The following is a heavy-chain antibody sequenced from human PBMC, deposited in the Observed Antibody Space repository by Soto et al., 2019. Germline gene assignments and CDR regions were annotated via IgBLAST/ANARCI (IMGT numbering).Heavy chain of an antibody. CDR3: ARWATGNFDY. J-gene: IGHJ4*02. Sequence: PGGSLILSCAASGFRFSSYSVNWVRQAPGKGLEWVSYISDSSSTIYYSDSVKGRFTISRDNAKNSLYLQMNSLRVEDTAVCYCARWATGNFDYWSQGTLVTVSS. CDR2: ISDSSSTI. D-gene: IGHD1-1*01. V-gene: IGHV3-48*01. CDR1: GFRFSSYS.